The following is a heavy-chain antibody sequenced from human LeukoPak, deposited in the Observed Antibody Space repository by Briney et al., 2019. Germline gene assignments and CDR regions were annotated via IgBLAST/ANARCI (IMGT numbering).Heavy chain of an antibody. J-gene: IGHJ2*01. D-gene: IGHD5-18*01. V-gene: IGHV1-69*13. Sequence: SVKVSCKASGGTFSSYAISWVRQAPGQGLEWMGGIIPIFGTANYAQKFQGRVTITADESTSTAYMELSSLRSEDTAVYYCAREDQYVSYSYGTGNQHWYFDLWGRGTLVTVPS. CDR3: AREDQYVSYSYGTGNQHWYFDL. CDR2: IIPIFGTA. CDR1: GGTFSSYA.